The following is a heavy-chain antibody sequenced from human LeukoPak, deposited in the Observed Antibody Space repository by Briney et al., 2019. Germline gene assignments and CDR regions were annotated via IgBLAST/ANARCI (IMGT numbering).Heavy chain of an antibody. CDR2: IWYDGSNK. V-gene: IGHV3-33*01. D-gene: IGHD3-22*01. Sequence: PGGSLRLSCAASGFTFSSYGMHWVRQAPGKGLEWVAVIWYDGSNKYYADSVKGRFTISRDNSKNTLYLQMNSLRAEDTAVYYCTTDGDYYDSSINFDYWGQGTLVTVSS. CDR3: TTDGDYYDSSINFDY. J-gene: IGHJ4*02. CDR1: GFTFSSYG.